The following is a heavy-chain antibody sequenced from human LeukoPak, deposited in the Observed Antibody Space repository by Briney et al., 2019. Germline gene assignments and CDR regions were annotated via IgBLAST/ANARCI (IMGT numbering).Heavy chain of an antibody. D-gene: IGHD3-10*01. V-gene: IGHV1-2*02. CDR2: INPNSGGT. Sequence: ASVKVSCKASGYTFTGYYVHWVRQAPGQGLEWMGWINPNSGGTNYAQKFQGRVTMTRDTSISTAYMELSRLRSDDTAVYYCARDDNYYGSGSYCSYWGQGTLVTVSS. CDR1: GYTFTGYY. CDR3: ARDDNYYGSGSYCSY. J-gene: IGHJ4*02.